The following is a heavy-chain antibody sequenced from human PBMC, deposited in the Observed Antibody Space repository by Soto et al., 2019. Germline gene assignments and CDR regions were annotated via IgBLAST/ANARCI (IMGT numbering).Heavy chain of an antibody. V-gene: IGHV1-69*06. CDR2: IIPIFGTA. J-gene: IGHJ6*02. D-gene: IGHD6-6*01. CDR3: ARLGYSSSSYYYYGMDV. Sequence: SVKVSCKASGGTFSSYAISWVRQAPGQGLEWMGGIIPIFGTANYAQKFQGRVTITADKSTSTAYMELSSLRSEDTAVYYCARLGYSSSSYYYYGMDVWGQGTTVTVSS. CDR1: GGTFSSYA.